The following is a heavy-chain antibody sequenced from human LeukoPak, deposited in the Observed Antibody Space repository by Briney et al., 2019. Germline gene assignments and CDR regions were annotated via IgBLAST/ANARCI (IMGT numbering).Heavy chain of an antibody. D-gene: IGHD3-3*01. CDR3: ARHGATRFLEWLLYLDY. CDR2: IYHSGST. V-gene: IGHV4-38-2*01. CDR1: GYSISSGYY. Sequence: PSETLSLTCAVSGYSISSGYYWGWIRQPPGKGLEWIGSIYHSGSTYYNPSLKSRVTISVDTSKNQFSLKLSSVTAADTAVYYRARHGATRFLEWLLYLDYWGQGTLVTVSS. J-gene: IGHJ4*02.